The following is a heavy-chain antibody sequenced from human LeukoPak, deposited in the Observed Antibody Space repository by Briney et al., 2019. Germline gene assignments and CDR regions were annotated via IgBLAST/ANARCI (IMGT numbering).Heavy chain of an antibody. CDR1: GGSFSGYY. J-gene: IGHJ5*02. V-gene: IGHV4-34*01. D-gene: IGHD3-22*01. CDR2: INHSGST. Sequence: SETLSLTCAVYGGSFSGYYWSWIRQPPGKGLEWIGEINHSGSTNYNPSLKSRVTISVDTSKNQFSLKLNSVTAADTAVYYCARGDYYGWNWFDPWGQGTLVTVSS. CDR3: ARGDYYGWNWFDP.